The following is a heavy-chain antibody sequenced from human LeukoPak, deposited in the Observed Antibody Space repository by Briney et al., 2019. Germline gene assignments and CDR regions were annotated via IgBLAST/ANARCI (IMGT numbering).Heavy chain of an antibody. V-gene: IGHV4-59*01. J-gene: IGHJ6*02. CDR3: ARDYSGSYKTQRYYGMDV. D-gene: IGHD1-26*01. CDR2: IYYSGST. Sequence: PSETLSLTCTVSGGSISSCYWSWIRQPPGKGLEWIGYIYYSGSTNYNPSLKSRVTISVDTSKNQFSLKLSSVTAADTAVYYCARDYSGSYKTQRYYGMDVWGQGTTVTVSS. CDR1: GGSISSCY.